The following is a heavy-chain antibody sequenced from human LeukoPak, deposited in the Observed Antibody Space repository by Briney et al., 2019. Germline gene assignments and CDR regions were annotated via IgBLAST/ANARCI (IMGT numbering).Heavy chain of an antibody. V-gene: IGHV1-2*02. CDR3: ARGNLRELRGFDY. CDR2: INPNSGGT. CDR1: GYTFTGCY. Sequence: ASMKVSCKASGYTFTGCYMHWVRQAPGQGLEWMGWINPNSGGTTYAQSFQGRVTLTRDTSISTAYMELSRLRSDDTAVYYCARGNLRELRGFDYWGQGTLVTVSS. J-gene: IGHJ4*02. D-gene: IGHD1-7*01.